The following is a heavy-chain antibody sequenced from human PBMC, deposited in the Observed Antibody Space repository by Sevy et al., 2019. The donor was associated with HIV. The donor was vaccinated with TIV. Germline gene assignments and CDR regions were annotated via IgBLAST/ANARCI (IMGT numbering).Heavy chain of an antibody. D-gene: IGHD3-22*01. Sequence: GGSLRLSCAASGFTFSSYSMNWVRQAPGKGLEWVSSISSSSSYIYYADSVKGRFTISRDNSRNSLYLQMNSLRAEETAVYYCARCPYYYDSSGYTYYYGMDVWGQGSTVTVSS. V-gene: IGHV3-21*01. CDR2: ISSSSSYI. CDR1: GFTFSSYS. CDR3: ARCPYYYDSSGYTYYYGMDV. J-gene: IGHJ6*02.